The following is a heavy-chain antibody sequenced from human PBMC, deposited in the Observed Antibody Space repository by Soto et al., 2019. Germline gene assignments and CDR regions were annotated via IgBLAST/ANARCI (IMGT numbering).Heavy chain of an antibody. J-gene: IGHJ6*02. CDR1: GFTFSSYA. Sequence: QVQLVESGGGVVQPGRSLRLSCAASGFTFSSYAMHWVRQAPGKGLEWVAVISYDGSNKYYADYVKGRFTIYRDNSKNTLYLQMNSLRADETAVYYCARDGPIAVACPYYYYGMDVWGQGTTVTVSS. D-gene: IGHD6-19*01. V-gene: IGHV3-30-3*01. CDR2: ISYDGSNK. CDR3: ARDGPIAVACPYYYYGMDV.